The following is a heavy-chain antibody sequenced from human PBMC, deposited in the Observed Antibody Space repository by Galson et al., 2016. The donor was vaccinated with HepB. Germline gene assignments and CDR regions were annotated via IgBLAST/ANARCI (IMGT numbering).Heavy chain of an antibody. CDR1: AFTFRSFW. CDR3: AKEGVAYSNYVYGMDV. V-gene: IGHV3-7*03. CDR2: IKQDGTEK. D-gene: IGHD4-11*01. Sequence: SLRLSCAASAFTFRSFWMSWVRQAPGKGLEWVANIKQDGTEKYYMDSVKGRFTISRDNAKNSLYLQMNSLRADDTAVYYCAKEGVAYSNYVYGMDVWGQGTTVTVSS. J-gene: IGHJ6*02.